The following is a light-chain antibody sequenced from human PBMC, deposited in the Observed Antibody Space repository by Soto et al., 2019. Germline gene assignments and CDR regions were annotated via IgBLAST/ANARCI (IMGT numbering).Light chain of an antibody. J-gene: IGLJ3*02. CDR2: EVS. CDR3: QVWDTSRV. Sequence: QSALTQPASVSGSPGQSITISCTGTSSDVGGYKYVSWYQQHPGKAPKLMIYEVSNRPSGVSNRFSGSKSGNTASLTISGLQAEDEADYYCQVWDTSRVFGGGTKVTVL. CDR1: SSDVGGYKY. V-gene: IGLV2-14*01.